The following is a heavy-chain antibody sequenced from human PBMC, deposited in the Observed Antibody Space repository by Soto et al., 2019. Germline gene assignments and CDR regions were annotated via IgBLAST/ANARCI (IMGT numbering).Heavy chain of an antibody. CDR2: IYYSGST. D-gene: IGHD1-26*01. Sequence: SETLSLTGTVSGGSISSGCYYWSWIRQHPGKGLEWIGYIYYSGSTYYNPSLKSRLTISVDTSKNQFSLKLSSVTAADTAVYYCARQGGRSTGMDVWGQGTTV. V-gene: IGHV4-31*03. J-gene: IGHJ6*01. CDR1: GGSISSGCYY. CDR3: ARQGGRSTGMDV.